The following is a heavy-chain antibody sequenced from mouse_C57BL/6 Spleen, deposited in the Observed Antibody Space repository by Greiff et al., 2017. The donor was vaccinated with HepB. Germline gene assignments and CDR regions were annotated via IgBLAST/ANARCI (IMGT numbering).Heavy chain of an antibody. J-gene: IGHJ4*01. V-gene: IGHV2-9-1*01. CDR3: ARSSYYSNSYAMDY. CDR1: GFSFTSYA. D-gene: IGHD2-5*01. Sequence: VKLQESGPGLVAPSQRLSITCTVSGFSFTSYAISWVRQPPGKGLEWLGVIWTGGGTNYNSALKSRLSISKDNSKSQVFLKMNSLQTDDTARYYCARSSYYSNSYAMDYWGQGTSVTVSS. CDR2: IWTGGGT.